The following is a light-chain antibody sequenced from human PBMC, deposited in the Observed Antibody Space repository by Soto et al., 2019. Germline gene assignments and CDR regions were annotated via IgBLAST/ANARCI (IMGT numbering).Light chain of an antibody. CDR3: GTWDSSLSAVV. CDR2: DNN. V-gene: IGLV1-51*01. J-gene: IGLJ2*01. CDR1: TSNIGSHY. Sequence: QSVLTQPPSVSAAPGPMVTFSCSGSTSNIGSHYVFWYQQFPGTAPKLLIYDNNKRPSGIPDRFSGSRSGTSATLGITGLQTGDEADYYCGTWDSSLSAVVFGGGTKVTVL.